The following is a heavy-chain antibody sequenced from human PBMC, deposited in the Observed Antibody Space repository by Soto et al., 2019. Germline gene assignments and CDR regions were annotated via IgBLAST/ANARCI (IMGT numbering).Heavy chain of an antibody. CDR2: ISYDGSNK. CDR1: GFTFSSYG. Sequence: PGGSLRLSCAASGFTFSSYGMHWVRQAPGKGLEWVAVISYDGSNKYYADSVKGRFTISRDNSKNTLYLQMNSLRAEDTAVYYCAKGEYYDILTGYYRIDYWGQGTLVTV. D-gene: IGHD3-9*01. V-gene: IGHV3-30*18. J-gene: IGHJ4*02. CDR3: AKGEYYDILTGYYRIDY.